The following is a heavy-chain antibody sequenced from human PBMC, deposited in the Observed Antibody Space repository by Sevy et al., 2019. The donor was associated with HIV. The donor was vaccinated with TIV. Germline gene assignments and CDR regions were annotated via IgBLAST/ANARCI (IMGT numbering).Heavy chain of an antibody. V-gene: IGHV3-7*01. CDR2: VDQGGSQK. J-gene: IGHJ4*02. Sequence: GGSLRLSCAASGFIFSDYFMGWVSQAPGKGLVWVANVDQGGSQKYYVGSVKGRFTISRDNAKNSVYLQMNRLRLDDTAVYYCARELWPGDYWGQGTLVTVSS. CDR1: GFIFSDYF. CDR3: ARELWPGDY. D-gene: IGHD2-21*01.